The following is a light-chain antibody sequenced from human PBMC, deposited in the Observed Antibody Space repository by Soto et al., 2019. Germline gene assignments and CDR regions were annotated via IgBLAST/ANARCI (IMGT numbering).Light chain of an antibody. CDR2: DAS. Sequence: EIVLTQSPATLSLSPGERATLSCRASQSVSSYLAWYQQKPGQAPRLLIYDASNRATGIPARFSGRGSGTDCTLTISSLEPEDFAVYYCQQRSNWLTFGGGTKVEIK. CDR1: QSVSSY. J-gene: IGKJ4*01. V-gene: IGKV3-11*01. CDR3: QQRSNWLT.